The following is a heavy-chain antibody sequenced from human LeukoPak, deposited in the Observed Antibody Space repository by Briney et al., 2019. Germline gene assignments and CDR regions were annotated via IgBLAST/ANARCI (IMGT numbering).Heavy chain of an antibody. V-gene: IGHV3-48*04. D-gene: IGHD1-20*01. CDR3: AKVGIPVTQDNWFES. Sequence: GGPLRLSCAASGFTFSIYSMNWVPPPPGEGREWGSYISSNSSTIPYVDSVKGRFTISRDNAKNSLYLQMNSLRAEDTAVYYCAKVGIPVTQDNWFESWGQGTLVTVSS. CDR1: GFTFSIYS. CDR2: ISSNSSTI. J-gene: IGHJ5*01.